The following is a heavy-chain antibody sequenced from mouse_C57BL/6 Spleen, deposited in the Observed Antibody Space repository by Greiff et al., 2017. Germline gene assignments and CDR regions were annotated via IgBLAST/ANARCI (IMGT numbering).Heavy chain of an antibody. CDR3: AREDYGSRGSFAY. CDR1: GFTFSSYA. D-gene: IGHD1-1*01. Sequence: EVQVVESGGGLVKPGGSLKLSCAASGFTFSSYAMSWVRQTPEKRLEWVATISDGGSYTYYPDNVKGRFTISRDNAKNNLYLQMSHLKSEDTAMYYCAREDYGSRGSFAYWGQGTLVTVSA. J-gene: IGHJ3*01. CDR2: ISDGGSYT. V-gene: IGHV5-4*01.